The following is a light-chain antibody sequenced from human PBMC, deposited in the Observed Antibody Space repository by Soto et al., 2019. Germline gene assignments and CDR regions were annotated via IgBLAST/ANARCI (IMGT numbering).Light chain of an antibody. CDR3: QQLNTYPRT. CDR2: AAS. V-gene: IGKV1-9*01. J-gene: IGKJ1*01. Sequence: DFQLTQSPSFLFPSVEERVTIICRAGQGFSINLAWYQQKPGKAPKLLIYAASTLQSGVPSRFSGSGSGTEFTLTISSLQPEDFATYYCQQLNTYPRTFGQGTKVDIK. CDR1: QGFSIN.